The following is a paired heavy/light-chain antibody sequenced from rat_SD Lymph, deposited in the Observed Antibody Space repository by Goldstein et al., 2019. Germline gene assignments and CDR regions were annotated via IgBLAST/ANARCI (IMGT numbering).Heavy chain of an antibody. J-gene: IGHJ2*01. CDR2: IKAKSNNYAT. Sequence: EVQLVETGGGLVQPGKSLKLTCATSGFTFSNAWMHWVRQSPEKQLEWVAQIKAKSNNYATYYAESVKGRFTISRDDSKSSVYLQMNSLKEEDTAIYYCTWPGTTVDYWGQGVMVTVSS. CDR1: GFTFSNAW. CDR3: TWPGTTVDY. D-gene: IGHD1-11*01. V-gene: IGHV6-8*01.
Light chain of an antibody. CDR3: QQVREYPLT. CDR1: KSLVYKDGKTY. CDR2: WTS. V-gene: IGKV2S16*01. J-gene: IGKJ5*01. Sequence: DIVMTQGALPNPVPSGESASITCRSSKSLVYKDGKTYLNWFLQRPGQSPQLLTYWTSTRASGVSERFSGSGSGTYFTLKISRVRAEDAGVYYCQQVREYPLTFGSGTKLEIK.